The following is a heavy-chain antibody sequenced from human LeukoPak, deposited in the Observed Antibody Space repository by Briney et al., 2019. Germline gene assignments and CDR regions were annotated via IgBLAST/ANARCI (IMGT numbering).Heavy chain of an antibody. D-gene: IGHD4-11*01. Sequence: SETLSLTCTVSGGSISSGGYYWSWIRQHPGKGLEWIGYIYYSGSTYYNPSLKSRVTISVDASKNQFSLKLSSVTAADTAVYYCARYRESNYVPNFDHWGQGTLVTVSS. V-gene: IGHV4-31*03. J-gene: IGHJ4*02. CDR3: ARYRESNYVPNFDH. CDR1: GGSISSGGYY. CDR2: IYYSGST.